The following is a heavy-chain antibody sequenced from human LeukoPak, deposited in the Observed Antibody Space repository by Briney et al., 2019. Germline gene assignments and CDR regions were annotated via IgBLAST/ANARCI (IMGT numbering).Heavy chain of an antibody. CDR2: IYPGDSNT. V-gene: IGHV5-51*01. J-gene: IGHJ4*02. CDR3: ATFPYGDYSIDF. D-gene: IGHD4-17*01. CDR1: GSRFISYW. Sequence: GGSLKISCKGSGSRFISYWIGWVRQPPGKGLEWMGTIYPGDSNTRYNTSFQGQVTISADMSITTAYLQWSSLKASDTAMYYCATFPYGDYSIDFWGQGTLVTVSS.